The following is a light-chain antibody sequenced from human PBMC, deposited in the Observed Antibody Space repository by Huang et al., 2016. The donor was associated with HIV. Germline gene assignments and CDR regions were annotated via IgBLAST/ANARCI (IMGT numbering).Light chain of an antibody. J-gene: IGKJ5*01. Sequence: DIQMTQSPSSLSASVGDRVTIICRASQSISSYLNWYQQKPGKAPKLLLYAASSLQSGVPARFSGSGSGTDFTLTISSLQPEDFATYYCQQSYSTPITFGQGTRLEMK. CDR2: AAS. V-gene: IGKV1-39*01. CDR3: QQSYSTPIT. CDR1: QSISSY.